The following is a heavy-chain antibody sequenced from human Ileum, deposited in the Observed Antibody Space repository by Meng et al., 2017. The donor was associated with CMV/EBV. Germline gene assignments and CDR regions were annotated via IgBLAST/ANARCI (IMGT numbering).Heavy chain of an antibody. D-gene: IGHD2-2*01. CDR3: AAGIVSGYCSSTSCFQFDY. J-gene: IGHJ4*02. CDR1: TFRSYA. CDR2: IIPIFGTA. V-gene: IGHV1-69*05. Sequence: TFRSYAISWVRQAPGQGLEWMGGIIPIFGTANYAQKFQGRVTITTDESTSTAYMELSSLRSEDTAVYYCAAGIVSGYCSSTSCFQFDYWGQGTLVTVSS.